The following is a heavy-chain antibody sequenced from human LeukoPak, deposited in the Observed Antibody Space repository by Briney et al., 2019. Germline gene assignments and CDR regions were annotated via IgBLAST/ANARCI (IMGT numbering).Heavy chain of an antibody. CDR2: IIPILGIA. CDR3: ARDRVRGVMGPPFDP. D-gene: IGHD3-10*01. J-gene: IGHJ5*02. Sequence: SVKVSCKASGGTFSSYAISWVRQAPGQGLEWMGRIIPILGIANYAQKFQGRVTITADKSTSTAYMELSSLRSEDTAVYYCARDRVRGVMGPPFDPWGQGTLVTVSS. CDR1: GGTFSSYA. V-gene: IGHV1-69*04.